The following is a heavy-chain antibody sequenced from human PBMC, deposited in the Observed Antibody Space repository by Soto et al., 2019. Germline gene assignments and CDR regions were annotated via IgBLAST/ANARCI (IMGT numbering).Heavy chain of an antibody. J-gene: IGHJ6*02. CDR2: IWYDGSNK. CDR3: ARVLAVAGPYYYYYGMDV. V-gene: IGHV3-33*01. D-gene: IGHD6-19*01. Sequence: GGSLRLSCAASGFTFSSYGMHWVRQAPGEGLEWVAVIWYDGSNKYYADSVKGRFTISRDNSKNTLYLQMNSLRAEDTAVYYCARVLAVAGPYYYYYGMDVWGQGTTVTVSS. CDR1: GFTFSSYG.